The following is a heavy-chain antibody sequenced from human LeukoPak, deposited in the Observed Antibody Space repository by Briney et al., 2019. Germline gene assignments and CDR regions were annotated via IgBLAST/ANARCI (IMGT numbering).Heavy chain of an antibody. Sequence: PGGSLRLSCAASGFTFSSYAMSWVRQAPGKGLEWVSAISGSGGSTYYADSVKGRFTISRDNSKNTLYLQMNSLRAEDTAVYYCAKGGDNGCSSTSCYESYFDYWGQGTLVTVSS. CDR3: AKGGDNGCSSTSCYESYFDY. CDR2: ISGSGGST. D-gene: IGHD2-2*01. J-gene: IGHJ4*02. V-gene: IGHV3-23*01. CDR1: GFTFSSYA.